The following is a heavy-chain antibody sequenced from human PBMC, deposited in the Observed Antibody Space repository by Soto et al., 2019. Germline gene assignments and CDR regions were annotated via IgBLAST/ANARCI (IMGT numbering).Heavy chain of an antibody. D-gene: IGHD3-16*02. J-gene: IGHJ5*02. V-gene: IGHV1-69*01. Sequence: QVQLVQSGAEVKKPGSSVKVSCKASGGTFSSYAISWVRQAPGQGLEWMGGIIPIFGTANYAQKFQGRVTITADESTSKAYMELSSLRSEDTAVYYCARAQYDYVWGSYRPNWFDPWGQGTLVTVSS. CDR1: GGTFSSYA. CDR2: IIPIFGTA. CDR3: ARAQYDYVWGSYRPNWFDP.